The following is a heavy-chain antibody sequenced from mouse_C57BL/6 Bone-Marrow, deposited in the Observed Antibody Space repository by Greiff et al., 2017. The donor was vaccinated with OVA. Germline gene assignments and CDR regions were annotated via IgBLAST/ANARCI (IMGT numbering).Heavy chain of an antibody. CDR3: ARGGRPGGYFDV. CDR2: ISDGGSYT. CDR1: GFTFSSYA. D-gene: IGHD4-1*01. Sequence: EVQVVESGGGLVKPGGSLKLSCAASGFTFSSYAMSWVRQTPEKTLEWVATISDGGSYTYYPDNVKGRFTISRDNAKNNLYLQMSHLKSEDTAMYYCARGGRPGGYFDVWGTGTTVTVSS. V-gene: IGHV5-4*01. J-gene: IGHJ1*03.